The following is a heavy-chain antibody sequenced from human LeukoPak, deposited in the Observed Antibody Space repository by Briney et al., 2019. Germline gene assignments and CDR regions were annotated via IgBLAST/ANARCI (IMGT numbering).Heavy chain of an antibody. J-gene: IGHJ4*02. D-gene: IGHD6-6*01. CDR1: GGSISSSSYY. V-gene: IGHV4-39*01. CDR2: IYYSGST. Sequence: SETLSLTCTVSGGSISSSSYYWGWIRQPPGKGLEWIGSIYYSGSTYYNPSLKSRVTISVDTSKNQFSLKLSSVTAADTAVYYCARGQLTYSSSPYYFDYWGQGTLVTVSS. CDR3: ARGQLTYSSSPYYFDY.